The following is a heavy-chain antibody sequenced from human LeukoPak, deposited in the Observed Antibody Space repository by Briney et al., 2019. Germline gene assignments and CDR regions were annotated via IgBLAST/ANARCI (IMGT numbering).Heavy chain of an antibody. CDR3: ARHKIAADY. CDR1: GGSISSGSYY. Sequence: SETLSLTCTVSGGSISSGSYYWSWIRQPAGKGLEWIGRIYTSGSTNYNPSLKSRVTISVDTSKNQFSLKLSSVTAADTAVYYCARHKIAADYWGQGTLVTVSS. V-gene: IGHV4-61*02. D-gene: IGHD6-25*01. J-gene: IGHJ4*02. CDR2: IYTSGST.